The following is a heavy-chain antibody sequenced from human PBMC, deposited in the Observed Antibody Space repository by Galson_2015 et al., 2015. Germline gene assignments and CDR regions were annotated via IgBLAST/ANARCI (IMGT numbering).Heavy chain of an antibody. CDR1: GYTFTSYA. CDR3: ARGALSMIGPNPSYGMDV. J-gene: IGHJ6*02. V-gene: IGHV1-3*01. Sequence: SVKVSCKASGYTFTSYAIHWVRQAPGQRLEWMGWINAGNGNTKYSRKFQGRVTITRDTSASAAYMELSSLRSEDTAVYCCARGALSMIGPNPSYGMDVWGQGTTVTVSS. D-gene: IGHD3-22*01. CDR2: INAGNGNT.